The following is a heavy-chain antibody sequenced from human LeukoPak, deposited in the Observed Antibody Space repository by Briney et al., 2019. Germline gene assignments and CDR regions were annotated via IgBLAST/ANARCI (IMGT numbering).Heavy chain of an antibody. CDR3: AKGPQVGSGYHPDY. Sequence: PGGSLRLSCAASGFTFSSAAMTWVRQAPGKGLEWVSTITGSDDRTYCADSVKGRFTISREYSKNTLHLQMNSLRVEDTAIYYCAKGPQVGSGYHPDYWGQGTLVTVSS. J-gene: IGHJ4*02. V-gene: IGHV3-23*01. D-gene: IGHD3-22*01. CDR2: ITGSDDRT. CDR1: GFTFSSAA.